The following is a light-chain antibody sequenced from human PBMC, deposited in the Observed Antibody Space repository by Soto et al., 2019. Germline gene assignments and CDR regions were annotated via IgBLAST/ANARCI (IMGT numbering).Light chain of an antibody. CDR2: WGS. J-gene: IGKJ4*01. CDR3: MQVLQVPLT. V-gene: IGKV2-28*01. Sequence: DIVMTQSPLSLPVTPGEPASISCRSSQSLLYPNGINLLHWYLQKPGQSPQLLIYWGSNRASGVXDXXSGSGSETDFTLKISRVEAEDVGVYYCMQVLQVPLTFGGGTKVEIK. CDR1: QSLLYPNGINL.